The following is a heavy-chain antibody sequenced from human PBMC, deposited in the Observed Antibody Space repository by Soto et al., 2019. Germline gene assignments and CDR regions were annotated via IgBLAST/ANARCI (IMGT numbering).Heavy chain of an antibody. V-gene: IGHV1-2*04. CDR2: INPNSGGT. Sequence: ASVKVSCKASGYTFTGYYMHWVRQAPGQGLEWMGWINPNSGGTNYAQKFQGWVTMTRDTSISTAYMELSRLRSDDTAVYYCARDSPLDILTGVSGSFYGMDVWGQGTTVTVSS. J-gene: IGHJ6*02. CDR3: ARDSPLDILTGVSGSFYGMDV. D-gene: IGHD3-9*01. CDR1: GYTFTGYY.